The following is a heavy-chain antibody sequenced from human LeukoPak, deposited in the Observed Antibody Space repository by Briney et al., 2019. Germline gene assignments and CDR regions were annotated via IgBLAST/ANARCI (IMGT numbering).Heavy chain of an antibody. V-gene: IGHV4-39*01. CDR1: GDSISSSNSY. CDR2: IYYSGNT. J-gene: IGHJ6*03. D-gene: IGHD1-26*01. Sequence: PSETLSLTCTVSGDSISSSNSYWGWIRQPPGKGLEWIGSIYYSGNTYYNASLKSRVTISVDTSKNQFSLKLSSVTAADTAVYYCARQSGSYYYYMDVWGKGTTVTISS. CDR3: ARQSGSYYYYMDV.